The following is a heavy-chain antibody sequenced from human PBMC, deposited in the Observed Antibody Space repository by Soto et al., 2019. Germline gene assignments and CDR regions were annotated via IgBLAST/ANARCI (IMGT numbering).Heavy chain of an antibody. D-gene: IGHD6-13*01. CDR2: IDPSDSYT. J-gene: IGHJ4*02. Sequence: EVQLVQSGAEVKKPGESLRISCKGSGYSFTSYWISWVRQMPGKGLEWMGRIDPSDSYTNYSPSFQGHVTISADKSISTGYLQWSSLKASDTAMYYCARRQAAAGDNDLTFDYWGQGTLVTVSS. CDR3: ARRQAAAGDNDLTFDY. V-gene: IGHV5-10-1*01. CDR1: GYSFTSYW.